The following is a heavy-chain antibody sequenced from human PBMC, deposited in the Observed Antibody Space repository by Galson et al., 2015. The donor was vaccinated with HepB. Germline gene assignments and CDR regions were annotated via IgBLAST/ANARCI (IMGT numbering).Heavy chain of an antibody. D-gene: IGHD6-25*01. V-gene: IGHV3-NL1*01. CDR2: IYSGGYT. CDR1: GFTFSSYG. Sequence: SLRLSCAASGFTFSSYGMHWVRQAPGKGLEWVSVIYSGGYTYFADSVKGRFTISRDGSKNTLYLQMNSLRAEDTAVYYCARLRSIAAAGGFDYWGQGTLVTVSS. J-gene: IGHJ4*02. CDR3: ARLRSIAAAGGFDY.